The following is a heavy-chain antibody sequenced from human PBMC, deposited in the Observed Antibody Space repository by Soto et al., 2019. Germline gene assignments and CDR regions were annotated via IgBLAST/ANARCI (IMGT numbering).Heavy chain of an antibody. D-gene: IGHD3-16*01. Sequence: SGTLSLTCTVSGGSISSNRYSWGWIRQPPGKGLEWIGSIYYSWYTYYNPSLKSRVTISVDTSKNQFSLKLSSVTAADTSVYYCARHNGPLYVGYYYDMDVWGQGTTVT. CDR2: IYYSWYT. CDR3: ARHNGPLYVGYYYDMDV. J-gene: IGHJ6*02. V-gene: IGHV4-39*01. CDR1: GGSISSNRYS.